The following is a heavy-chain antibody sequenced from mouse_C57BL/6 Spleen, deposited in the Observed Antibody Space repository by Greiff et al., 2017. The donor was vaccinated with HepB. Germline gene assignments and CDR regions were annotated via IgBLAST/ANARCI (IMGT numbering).Heavy chain of an antibody. CDR1: GYTFTSYW. V-gene: IGHV1-59*01. D-gene: IGHD1-1*01. CDR2: IDPSDSYT. J-gene: IGHJ2*01. CDR3: ARERTTVVAEDY. Sequence: VQLQQPGAELVRPGTSVKLSCKASGYTFTSYWMHWVKQRPGQGLEWIGVIDPSDSYTNYNQKFKGKATLTVDTSSSTAYMQLSSLTSEDSAVYYCARERTTVVAEDYWGQGTTLTVSS.